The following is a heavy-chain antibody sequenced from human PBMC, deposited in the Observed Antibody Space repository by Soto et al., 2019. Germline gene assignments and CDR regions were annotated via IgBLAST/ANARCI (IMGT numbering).Heavy chain of an antibody. CDR3: ARGPPSWIQLGLSSDYYYDMDV. CDR2: INHSGST. V-gene: IGHV4-34*01. CDR1: GGSFSGYY. D-gene: IGHD5-18*01. Sequence: SETLSLTCAVYGGSFSGYYWSWIRQPPGKGLEWIGEINHSGSTNYNTSLKSRVSISLDTSMNQFSLKLSSVTTADTAVYYCARGPPSWIQLGLSSDYYYDMDVWGQGTTVTVSS. J-gene: IGHJ6*02.